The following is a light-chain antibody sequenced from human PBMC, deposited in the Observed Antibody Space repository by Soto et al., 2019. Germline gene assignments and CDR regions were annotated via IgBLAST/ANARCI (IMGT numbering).Light chain of an antibody. V-gene: IGKV1-39*01. CDR2: GAT. J-gene: IGKJ2*01. Sequence: IQLTQSPSSLSASVGDRVTITCRATPAIASFLAWYQQKPGTAPKLLIYGATTLQSGVPSRFSGSESGTEFTLTISGLQPEDFATYYCQQSFTAPRTFGQGTKLEIQ. CDR3: QQSFTAPRT. CDR1: PAIASF.